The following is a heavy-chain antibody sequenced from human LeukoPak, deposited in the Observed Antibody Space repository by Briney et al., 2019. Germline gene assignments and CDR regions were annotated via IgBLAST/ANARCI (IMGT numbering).Heavy chain of an antibody. D-gene: IGHD3-10*01. Sequence: ASVKVSCKASGYFFSNYGLSWVRQGPGQGLEWMGWISSYNGNTNYAQKLQGRVTLTTDTSTTTAYMELRSLRSDDTAVYYCARIITRYYSMDVWGQGTTVTVSS. J-gene: IGHJ6*02. CDR1: GYFFSNYG. CDR2: ISSYNGNT. CDR3: ARIITRYYSMDV. V-gene: IGHV1-18*01.